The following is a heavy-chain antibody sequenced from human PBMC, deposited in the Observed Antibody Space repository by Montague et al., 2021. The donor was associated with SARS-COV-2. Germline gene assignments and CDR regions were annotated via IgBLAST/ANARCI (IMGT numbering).Heavy chain of an antibody. J-gene: IGHJ4*02. CDR3: ASAPRYSFGFWAY. CDR2: INHSGYT. D-gene: IGHD5-12*01. V-gene: IGHV4-34*01. Sequence: SETLSLTCAVYGASSSNYYWSWIRQSPGKGLEWVGEINHSGYTXXXLSXGGRLTISLDSSKKQFSLKMTSVTAADTAIYYCASAPRYSFGFWAYWGQGTLVSVSS. CDR1: GASSSNYY.